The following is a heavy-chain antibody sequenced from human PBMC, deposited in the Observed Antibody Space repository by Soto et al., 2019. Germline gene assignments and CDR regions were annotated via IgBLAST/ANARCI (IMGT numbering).Heavy chain of an antibody. Sequence: EVQLLESGGGLVQPGGSLRLSCAASGFSFSSYAMSWVRLTPGKGLEWVSTISDGGSRTNYADSVKGRFTISRDNFQNMLSLQMNSLRAEDTAIYYCARDPGGSYDYWGQGTLVTVSS. V-gene: IGHV3-23*01. J-gene: IGHJ4*02. CDR2: ISDGGSRT. D-gene: IGHD1-26*01. CDR3: ARDPGGSYDY. CDR1: GFSFSSYA.